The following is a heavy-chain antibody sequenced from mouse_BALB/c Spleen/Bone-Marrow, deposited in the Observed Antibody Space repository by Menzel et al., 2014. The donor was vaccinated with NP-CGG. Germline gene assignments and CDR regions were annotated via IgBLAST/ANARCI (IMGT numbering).Heavy chain of an antibody. CDR1: GFDFSRYW. Sequence: EVQLQQSGGGLVQPGGSLKLSCTASGFDFSRYWVSWVRQAPGKGLQWIGEINPESSTINYTPSLKDKFIISRDNAKNTLYLQMSKVRSEDTALYYCTRLTYYGLTDYWGLGTTLTVSS. V-gene: IGHV4-1*02. CDR3: TRLTYYGLTDY. J-gene: IGHJ2*01. CDR2: INPESSTI. D-gene: IGHD1-2*01.